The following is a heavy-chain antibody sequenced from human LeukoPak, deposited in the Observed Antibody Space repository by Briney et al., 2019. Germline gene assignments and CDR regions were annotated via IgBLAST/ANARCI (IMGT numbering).Heavy chain of an antibody. J-gene: IGHJ4*02. CDR3: ARGSLVRGVITLLFDY. CDR1: GGTFSSYA. Sequence: SVKVSCKASGGTFSSYAISWERQAPGQGLGWMGGIIPIFGTANYAQKFQGRVTITADESTSTAYMELSSLRSEDTAVYYCARGSLVRGVITLLFDYWGQGTLVTVSS. D-gene: IGHD3-10*01. V-gene: IGHV1-69*13. CDR2: IIPIFGTA.